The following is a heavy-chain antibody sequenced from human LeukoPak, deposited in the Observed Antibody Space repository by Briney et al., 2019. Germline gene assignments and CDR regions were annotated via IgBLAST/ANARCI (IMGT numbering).Heavy chain of an antibody. CDR2: ISAGGATV. J-gene: IGHJ4*02. Sequence: PGGSLRLSCAASGFTFSTHVMSWVRQAPGKGLEWVSTISAGGATVYYGGAVKGRFTASRDNSKNTLYLQMNNLRVEDTAIYYCAKRAIAPPGTDYWGQGALVTVSS. V-gene: IGHV3-23*01. D-gene: IGHD6-13*01. CDR3: AKRAIAPPGTDY. CDR1: GFTFSTHV.